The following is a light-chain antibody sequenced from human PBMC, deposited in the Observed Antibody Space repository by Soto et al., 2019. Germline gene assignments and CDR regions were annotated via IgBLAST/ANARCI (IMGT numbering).Light chain of an antibody. J-gene: IGKJ3*01. CDR1: QSVGRCT. Sequence: IVLTQSPGTLSLSPGDRATLSCRATQSVGRCTIAWYQQRPGQAPRLLIYDTSSRATGIPDRFSGSGSGTDFTLTINGLEPEDFAVYYCQRYDESPRAFGPGTKVDI. CDR2: DTS. V-gene: IGKV3-20*01. CDR3: QRYDESPRA.